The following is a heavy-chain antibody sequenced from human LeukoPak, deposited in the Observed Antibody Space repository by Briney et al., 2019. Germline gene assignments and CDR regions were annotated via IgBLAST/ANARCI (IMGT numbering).Heavy chain of an antibody. V-gene: IGHV1-18*01. CDR3: ATAGDILTGYYFDY. J-gene: IGHJ4*02. Sequence: ASVKVSCKASGYTFTSYGISWVRQAPGQGLEWMGWISAYNGNTNYAQKLQGRVTMTTDTSTSTAYMELSSLRSEDTAVYYCATAGDILTGYYFDYWGQGTLVTVSS. D-gene: IGHD3-9*01. CDR1: GYTFTSYG. CDR2: ISAYNGNT.